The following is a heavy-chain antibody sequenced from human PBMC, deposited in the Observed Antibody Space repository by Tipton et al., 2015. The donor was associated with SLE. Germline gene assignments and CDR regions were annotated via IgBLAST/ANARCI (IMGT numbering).Heavy chain of an antibody. Sequence: TLSLTCSVSGGSINGYFWSWIRQPPGKGLEWIGYVHCSGNIKSNPSLKSRVTISVDTSMNHFSLKLNSVTAADTAVYYCARERPDCAVTSCYGFFDSWGQGALVTVSS. J-gene: IGHJ5*01. D-gene: IGHD2-2*01. V-gene: IGHV4-59*01. CDR1: GGSINGYF. CDR2: VHCSGNI. CDR3: ARERPDCAVTSCYGFFDS.